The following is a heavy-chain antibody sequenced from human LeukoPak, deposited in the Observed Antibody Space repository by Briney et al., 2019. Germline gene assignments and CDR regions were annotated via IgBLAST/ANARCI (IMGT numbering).Heavy chain of an antibody. V-gene: IGHV4-61*01. CDR1: GGSVNSGSYY. J-gene: IGHJ4*02. Sequence: SETLSLTCTVSGGSVNSGSYYWGWIRQPPGKGLEWIGVVYYSGSTSYNPSLKSRVTISLDTSKNQFSLNLGSVTAADTAVYYCAGKIRDSEVDYWGQGTLVTVSS. D-gene: IGHD3-10*01. CDR2: VYYSGST. CDR3: AGKIRDSEVDY.